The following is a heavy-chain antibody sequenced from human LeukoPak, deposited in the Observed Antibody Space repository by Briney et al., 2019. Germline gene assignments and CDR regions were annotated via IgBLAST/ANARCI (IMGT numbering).Heavy chain of an antibody. CDR2: IWYDGSNK. CDR3: AIITGYSSGWYLRAFNI. V-gene: IGHV3-33*01. D-gene: IGHD6-19*01. CDR1: GFTFSSYG. J-gene: IGHJ3*02. Sequence: GGSLRLSCAASGFTFSSYGMHWVRQAPGKGLEWVAVIWYDGSNKYYADSVRGRFTISRDNSRNTLYLQMNSLRAEDTAVYYCAIITGYSSGWYLRAFNIWGQGTMVTVSS.